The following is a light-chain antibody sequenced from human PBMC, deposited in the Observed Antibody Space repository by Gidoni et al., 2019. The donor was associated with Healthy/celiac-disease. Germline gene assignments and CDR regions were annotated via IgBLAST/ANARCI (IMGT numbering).Light chain of an antibody. Sequence: EIVLTQSPATLSLSPGERATLSCRASQSVSSYLAWYQQKPGQAPRLLINDASNRATGIPARFSGSGSGTDFTLTISGLEPEDFAVYYCRQRSNWPPTFGQGTKVEIK. J-gene: IGKJ1*01. CDR3: RQRSNWPPT. V-gene: IGKV3-11*01. CDR1: QSVSSY. CDR2: DAS.